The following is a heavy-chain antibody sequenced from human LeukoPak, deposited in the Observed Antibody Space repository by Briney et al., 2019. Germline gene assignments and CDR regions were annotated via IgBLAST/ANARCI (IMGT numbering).Heavy chain of an antibody. Sequence: SVKVSCKASGGTFSSYAISWVRQAPGQGLEWMGGIIPIFDKANYEQKYQGRGTINADESTSTAYMELSSLRSEDTAVYYCARDWVRGVISYYYYYGMDVWGQGTTVTVSS. D-gene: IGHD3-10*01. CDR2: IIPIFDKA. CDR1: GGTFSSYA. CDR3: ARDWVRGVISYYYYYGMDV. V-gene: IGHV1-69*13. J-gene: IGHJ6*02.